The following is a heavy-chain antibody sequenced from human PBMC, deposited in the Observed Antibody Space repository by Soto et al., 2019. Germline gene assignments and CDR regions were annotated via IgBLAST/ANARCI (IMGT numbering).Heavy chain of an antibody. CDR2: INSDGSST. Sequence: EVQLVESGGGLVQPGGSLRLSCTASGFTFSRYWMHWVRQAPGKGLVWVSRINSDGSSTSYADSVKGRFTISRDNAKNTLYLQMNSLRAEDTAVDYCASWFRFAYYDYFMDGWGKGTTVTVSS. J-gene: IGHJ6*03. D-gene: IGHD3-10*01. CDR1: GFTFSRYW. V-gene: IGHV3-74*01. CDR3: ASWFRFAYYDYFMDG.